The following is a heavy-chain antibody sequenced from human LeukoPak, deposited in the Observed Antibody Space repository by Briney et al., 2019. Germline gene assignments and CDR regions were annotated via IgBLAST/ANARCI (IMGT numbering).Heavy chain of an antibody. CDR2: ISSSSSYI. CDR3: ARGTVPGYSSGWYFDY. Sequence: PGGSLRLSCAASGFTFSSYSMNWVRQAPGKGLEWVSSISSSSSYIYYADSVKGRFTISRDNAKNSLYLQMNSLRAEDTAVYYCARGTVPGYSSGWYFDYWGQGTLVTVSS. J-gene: IGHJ4*02. V-gene: IGHV3-21*01. CDR1: GFTFSSYS. D-gene: IGHD6-19*01.